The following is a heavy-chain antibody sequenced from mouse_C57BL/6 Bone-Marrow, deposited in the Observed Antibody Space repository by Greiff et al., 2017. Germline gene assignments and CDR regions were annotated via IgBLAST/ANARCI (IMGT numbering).Heavy chain of an antibody. Sequence: VQLQQPGAELVMPGASVKLSCKASGYTFTSYWMHWVKQRPGQGLEWIGEIDPSDSYTNYNQKFKGKSTLTVDKSSSTAYMQLSSLTSEDSAVYYCAREEGSWDVRFAYWGQGTLVTVSA. CDR3: AREEGSWDVRFAY. J-gene: IGHJ3*01. D-gene: IGHD4-1*01. CDR1: GYTFTSYW. V-gene: IGHV1-69*01. CDR2: IDPSDSYT.